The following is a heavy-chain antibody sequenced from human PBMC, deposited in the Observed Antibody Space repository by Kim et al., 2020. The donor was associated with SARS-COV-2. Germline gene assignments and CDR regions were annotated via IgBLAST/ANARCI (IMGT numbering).Heavy chain of an antibody. CDR2: IYYSGST. D-gene: IGHD3-10*01. J-gene: IGHJ4*02. CDR1: GGSISSYY. CDR3: ARTGCGSGSPTYFDY. Sequence: SETLSLTCTVSGGSISSYYWSWIRQPPGKGLEWIGYIYYSGSTNYNPSLKSRVTISVDTSKNQFSLKLSSVTAADTAVYYCARTGCGSGSPTYFDYWGQGTLVTVSS. V-gene: IGHV4-59*08.